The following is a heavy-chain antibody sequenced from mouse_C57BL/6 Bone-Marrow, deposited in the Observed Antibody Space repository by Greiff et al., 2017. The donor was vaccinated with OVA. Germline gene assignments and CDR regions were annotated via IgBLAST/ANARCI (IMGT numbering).Heavy chain of an antibody. CDR2: ISSGGSYT. V-gene: IGHV5-6*01. CDR3: ARHLGGPLDHYFDY. CDR1: GFTFSSYG. Sequence: EVKLMESGGDLVKPGGSLKLSCAASGFTFSSYGMSWVRQTPDKRLEWVATISSGGSYTYYPDSVKGRFTISRDNAKNTLYLQMSSLKSEDTAMYYCARHLGGPLDHYFDYWGQGTTLTVSS. D-gene: IGHD3-3*01. J-gene: IGHJ2*01.